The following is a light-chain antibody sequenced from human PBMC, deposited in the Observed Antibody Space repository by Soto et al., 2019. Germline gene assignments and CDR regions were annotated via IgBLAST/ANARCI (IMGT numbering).Light chain of an antibody. CDR2: VTSDGSH. Sequence: PVLTQSPSASASPGASVKLTCTLSSGHSDYAIAWHQQQPEKGPRYLMKVTSDGSHTKGDGIPDRFSGSSSGADRYLTISSLRSDDEADYYCQAWGTGGVFGGGTQLTVL. CDR1: SGHSDYA. CDR3: QAWGTGGV. J-gene: IGLJ3*02. V-gene: IGLV4-69*01.